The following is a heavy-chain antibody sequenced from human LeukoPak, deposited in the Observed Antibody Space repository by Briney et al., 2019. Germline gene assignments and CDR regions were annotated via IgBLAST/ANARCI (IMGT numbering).Heavy chain of an antibody. CDR2: IDAGNGRT. Sequence: GASVKVSCKASGYDFTKYAVQWVRQAPGQRLEWMGWIDAGNGRTKYSQDFQGRVTITRDTSTSTAYMELRSLRSDDTAVYYCARFYMVRGVIPRNSWFDPWGQGTLVTVSS. CDR3: ARFYMVRGVIPRNSWFDP. V-gene: IGHV1-3*01. CDR1: GYDFTKYA. D-gene: IGHD3-10*01. J-gene: IGHJ5*02.